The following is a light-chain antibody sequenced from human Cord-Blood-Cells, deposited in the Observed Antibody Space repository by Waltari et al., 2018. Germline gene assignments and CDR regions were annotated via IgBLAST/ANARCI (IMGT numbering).Light chain of an antibody. CDR1: QSVSSY. CDR2: DAS. CDR3: QQRSNWL. Sequence: EIVLTQSPATLSLSPGERATLSCRASQSVSSYLAWYPQKPGQAPRLLIYDASNRATGIPARFSGSGSGTDFTLTISSLEPEDFAVYYCQQRSNWLFGGGTKVEIK. J-gene: IGKJ4*01. V-gene: IGKV3-11*01.